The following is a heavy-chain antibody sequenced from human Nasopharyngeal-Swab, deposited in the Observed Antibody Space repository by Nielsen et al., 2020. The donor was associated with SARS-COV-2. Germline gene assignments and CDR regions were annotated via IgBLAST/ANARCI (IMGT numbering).Heavy chain of an antibody. Sequence: SGPTLVKPTQTLTLTCSFSGFSLSTTGVGVGWIRQPPGKALEWLGVIYWDDDKRYSPSLRSRLTITKDTSKNQVVLTMTNMDPVDTATYYCAHRRGSQAAMDVWGKGTTVTVSS. CDR1: GFSLSTTGVG. CDR2: IYWDDDK. J-gene: IGHJ6*03. V-gene: IGHV2-5*02. CDR3: AHRRGSQAAMDV.